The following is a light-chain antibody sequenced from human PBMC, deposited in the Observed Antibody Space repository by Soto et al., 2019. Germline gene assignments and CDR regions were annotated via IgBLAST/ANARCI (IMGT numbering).Light chain of an antibody. CDR3: SSYTTSTIVV. Sequence: QSALTQPASVSGSPGQSITISCTGTNSDIGAYNYVSWYQQHPGKAPKLMISDVSHRPSGVSNRFSGSKFGNTASLTISGLQAEDEADYYCSSYTTSTIVVFGGGTQLTVL. CDR1: NSDIGAYNY. CDR2: DVS. V-gene: IGLV2-14*01. J-gene: IGLJ2*01.